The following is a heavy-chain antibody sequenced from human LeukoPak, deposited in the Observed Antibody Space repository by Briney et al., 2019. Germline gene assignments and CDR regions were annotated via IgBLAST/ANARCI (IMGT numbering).Heavy chain of an antibody. V-gene: IGHV3-53*01. J-gene: IGHJ4*02. CDR3: VRCHDY. Sequence: GGSVRLSCVASGFDVNDNFMIWVRQAPGQGLEWISIIYASGGAYHSESVKGRFSAFRDTSKNTIFLQMNNLRADDTAMYYCVRCHDYWGQGTLVTVSS. CDR1: GFDVNDNF. CDR2: IYASGGA.